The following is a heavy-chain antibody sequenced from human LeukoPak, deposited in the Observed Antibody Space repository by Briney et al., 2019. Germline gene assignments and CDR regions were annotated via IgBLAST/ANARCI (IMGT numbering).Heavy chain of an antibody. CDR1: GGSISSSSYY. V-gene: IGHV4-39*01. CDR2: IYYNGNT. Sequence: SETLSLTCTVSGGSISSSSYYWGWIRQPPGKGLEWIGSIYYNGNTYYNASLKSRITISGDTSKNQFSLELSSATAADTAVYYCARPSDPATVRAPFDSWGQGTLVTVSS. J-gene: IGHJ4*02. CDR3: ARPSDPATVRAPFDS. D-gene: IGHD4-17*01.